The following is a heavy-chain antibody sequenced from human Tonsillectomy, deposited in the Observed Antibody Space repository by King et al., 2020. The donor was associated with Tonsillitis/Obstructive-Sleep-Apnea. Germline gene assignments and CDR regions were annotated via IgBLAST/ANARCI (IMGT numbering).Heavy chain of an antibody. Sequence: QITLKESGPTLVKPTQTLTLTCTFSGFSLSTSGVGVGWIRRPPGEALEWLERIYWDDDQRYSPYLKSRLTITKDNSKNQVVLTMTNMDPVDTATYYCALWGYCISTTCFGLGPGDAFAIGGQGTMVTLSS. CDR3: ALWGYCISTTCFGLGPGDAFAI. V-gene: IGHV2-5*02. J-gene: IGHJ3*02. CDR1: GFSLSTSGVG. CDR2: IYWDDDQ. D-gene: IGHD2-2*01.